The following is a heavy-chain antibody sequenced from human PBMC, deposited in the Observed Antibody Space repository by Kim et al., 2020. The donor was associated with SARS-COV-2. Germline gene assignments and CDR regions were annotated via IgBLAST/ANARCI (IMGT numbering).Heavy chain of an antibody. Sequence: SETLSLTCAVYGGSFSGYYWSWIRQPPGKGLEWIGEINHSGSTNYNPSLKSRVTISVDTTKNQFSLQLSSVTAADTAVYYCARAGRQWLVRPLFYYFDY. D-gene: IGHD6-19*01. J-gene: IGHJ4*01. V-gene: IGHV4-34*01. CDR1: GGSFSGYY. CDR3: ARAGRQWLVRPLFYYFDY. CDR2: INHSGST.